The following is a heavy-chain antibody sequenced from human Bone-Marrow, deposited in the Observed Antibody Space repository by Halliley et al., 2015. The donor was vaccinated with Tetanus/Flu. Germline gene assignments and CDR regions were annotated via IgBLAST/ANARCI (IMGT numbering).Heavy chain of an antibody. CDR2: ISASGYTI. Sequence: SGFTFSNHEMNWVRQAPGKGLEWLSYISASGYTIYYADPVKGRFTTSRDNAKNSLYLQMDSLRDEDTALYYCARVKVGATTDSWGQGTLVTVSS. J-gene: IGHJ4*02. CDR1: GFTFSNHE. CDR3: ARVKVGATTDS. V-gene: IGHV3-48*03. D-gene: IGHD1-26*01.